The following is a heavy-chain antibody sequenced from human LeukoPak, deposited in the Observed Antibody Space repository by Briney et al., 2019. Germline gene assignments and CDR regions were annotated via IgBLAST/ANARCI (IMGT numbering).Heavy chain of an antibody. CDR1: GGSFSGYY. CDR2: INHSGST. Sequence: SETLSLTCAVYGGSFSGYYWSWIRQPPGKGLEWIGEINHSGSTNYNPSLESRVTISVDTSKNQFSLKLSSVTAADTAVYYCARGVRNDYVWGSASRYFQHWGQGTLVTVSS. V-gene: IGHV4-34*01. J-gene: IGHJ1*01. D-gene: IGHD3-16*01. CDR3: ARGVRNDYVWGSASRYFQH.